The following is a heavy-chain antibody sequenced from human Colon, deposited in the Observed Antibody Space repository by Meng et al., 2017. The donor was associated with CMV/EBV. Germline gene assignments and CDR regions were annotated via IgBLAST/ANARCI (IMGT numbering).Heavy chain of an antibody. D-gene: IGHD2-21*01. J-gene: IGHJ3*02. CDR1: GASISGYY. CDR2: MHHGGST. CDR3: ARVPYCGSDCYSPEAFDI. V-gene: IGHV4-59*12. Sequence: SETLSLTCTVSGASISGYYWTWIRQPPGKGLEWIGFMHHGGSTNYNPSLKSRLTTSVDTSKSRFSLKLTSVTAADTAMYYCARVPYCGSDCYSPEAFDIWGQGTMVTVSS.